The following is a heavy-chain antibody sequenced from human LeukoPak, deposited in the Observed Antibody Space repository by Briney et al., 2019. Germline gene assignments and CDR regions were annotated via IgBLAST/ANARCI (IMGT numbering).Heavy chain of an antibody. J-gene: IGHJ4*02. D-gene: IGHD3-3*01. CDR3: ARDPGHDFWSGPNYGFY. V-gene: IGHV1-46*01. Sequence: GASVKVSCKASGYTFTSYYMHWVRQAPGQGLEWMGIINPSGGSTSYAQKFQSRVTMTRDTSTSTVYMELSSLRSEDTAVYYCARDPGHDFWSGPNYGFYWGQGTLVTVSS. CDR1: GYTFTSYY. CDR2: INPSGGST.